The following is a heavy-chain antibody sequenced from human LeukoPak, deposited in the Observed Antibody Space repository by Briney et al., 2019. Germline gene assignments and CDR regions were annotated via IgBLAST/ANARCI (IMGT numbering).Heavy chain of an antibody. D-gene: IGHD6-13*01. V-gene: IGHV1-8*02. CDR1: GYTFTSYG. CDR3: ARVRGRVAAAARDY. Sequence: ASVKVSCKASGYTFTSYGISWVRQATGQGLEWMGWMNPNSGNTGYARKFQGRVTMTRNTAISTAYMELSSLRSEDTAVYYCARVRGRVAAAARDYWGQGTLVTVSS. J-gene: IGHJ4*02. CDR2: MNPNSGNT.